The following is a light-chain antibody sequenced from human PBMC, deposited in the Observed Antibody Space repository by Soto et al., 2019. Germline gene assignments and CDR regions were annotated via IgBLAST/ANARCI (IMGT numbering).Light chain of an antibody. CDR3: QHFYTYSPWT. CDR1: QTISNW. Sequence: DIQMTQSPSSLSTSVGDRVTITCRASQTISNWLAWYQQKPGKAPKLLIYDASSLESGIPSRFSGSGSGTEFTLSISSLQPDDFATYYCQHFYTYSPWTFGQGTKVDIK. J-gene: IGKJ1*01. V-gene: IGKV1-5*01. CDR2: DAS.